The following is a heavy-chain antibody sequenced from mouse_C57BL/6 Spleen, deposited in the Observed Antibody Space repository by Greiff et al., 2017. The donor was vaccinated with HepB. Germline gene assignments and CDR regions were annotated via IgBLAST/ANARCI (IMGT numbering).Heavy chain of an antibody. Sequence: VQLQQPGAELVKPGASVKMSCKASGYTFTSYWITWVKQRPGQGLEWIGDIYPGSGSTNYNEKFKSKATLTVDTSSSTAYMQLSSLTSEDSAVYYWARRDYYGSSYYAMDYWGQGTSVTVSS. CDR3: ARRDYYGSSYYAMDY. V-gene: IGHV1-55*01. J-gene: IGHJ4*01. CDR1: GYTFTSYW. D-gene: IGHD1-1*01. CDR2: IYPGSGST.